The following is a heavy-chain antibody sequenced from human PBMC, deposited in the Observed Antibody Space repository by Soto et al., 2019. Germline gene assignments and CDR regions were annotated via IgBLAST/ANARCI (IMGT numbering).Heavy chain of an antibody. J-gene: IGHJ5*02. Sequence: ASVKVSCKASGYTFTSYYMHWVLQAPGQGLEWMGIINPSGGSTSYAQKFQGRVTMTRDTSTSTVYMELSSLRSEDTAVYYCARTYSSGWYHDWFDPWGQGTLVTVSS. V-gene: IGHV1-46*03. CDR3: ARTYSSGWYHDWFDP. CDR1: GYTFTSYY. D-gene: IGHD6-19*01. CDR2: INPSGGST.